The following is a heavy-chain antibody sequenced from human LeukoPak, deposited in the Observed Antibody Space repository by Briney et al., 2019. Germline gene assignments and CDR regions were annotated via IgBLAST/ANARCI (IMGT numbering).Heavy chain of an antibody. Sequence: GGSLRLSCVASGLTFSGQWMNWVRQAPGQGLEWVANIKHDGSEKYYVDSVKGRFTISRDNSKNTLYLQMNSLRAEDTAVYYCAKGPSYGDLDSWGQGTLVTVSS. CDR2: IKHDGSEK. D-gene: IGHD4-17*01. CDR3: AKGPSYGDLDS. J-gene: IGHJ4*02. V-gene: IGHV3-7*03. CDR1: GLTFSGQW.